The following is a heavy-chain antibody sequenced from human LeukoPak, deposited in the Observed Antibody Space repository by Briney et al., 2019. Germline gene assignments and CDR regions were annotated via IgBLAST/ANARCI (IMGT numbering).Heavy chain of an antibody. CDR3: ARDTGREDYYDSGGYDY. V-gene: IGHV3-30*03. D-gene: IGHD3-22*01. CDR2: SK. Sequence: SKGYADSVKGRFTISRDNSKNTLYLQMNSLRAEDTAVYYCARDTGREDYYDSGGYDYWGLGTLVTVSS. J-gene: IGHJ4*02.